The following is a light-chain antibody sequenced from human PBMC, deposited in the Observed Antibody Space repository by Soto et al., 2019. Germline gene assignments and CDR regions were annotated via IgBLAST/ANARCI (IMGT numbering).Light chain of an antibody. Sequence: QTVVTQPPSASGTPGQRVTISCSGSSSNIGSNTVNWYQQLPGTAPKLLIYSDDQRPSGVPDRFSGSKSGASASLAISGLQSEDEAHYYCAAWDDSLNGPVFGGGTKVTVL. V-gene: IGLV1-44*01. CDR1: SSNIGSNT. CDR2: SDD. J-gene: IGLJ2*01. CDR3: AAWDDSLNGPV.